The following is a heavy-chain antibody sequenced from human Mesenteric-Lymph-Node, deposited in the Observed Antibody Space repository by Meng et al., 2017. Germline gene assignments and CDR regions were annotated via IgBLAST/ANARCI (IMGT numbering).Heavy chain of an antibody. J-gene: IGHJ1*01. CDR3: AKEFWDYVLIYFQH. Sequence: GESLKISCAASGFTFDDYGMSWVRQAPGKGLEWVSGINWNGGSTGYADSVKGRFTISRDNAKNSLYLQMNSLRAEDTAVYYCAKEFWDYVLIYFQHWGQGTLVTVSS. V-gene: IGHV3-20*04. CDR1: GFTFDDYG. D-gene: IGHD3/OR15-3a*01. CDR2: INWNGGST.